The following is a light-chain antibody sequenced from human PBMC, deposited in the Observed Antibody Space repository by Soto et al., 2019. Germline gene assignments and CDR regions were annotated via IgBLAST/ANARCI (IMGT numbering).Light chain of an antibody. CDR1: QGISSY. J-gene: IGKJ2*01. CDR2: AAS. V-gene: IGKV1-8*01. CDR3: QQYYSYPYT. Sequence: AIRMTQSPSSFSASTGDRVTITCRASQGISSYLAWYQQKPGKAPKLLSYAASTLQSGVPSRFSGSGSVTDFTLTISCLQSEDFATYYCQQYYSYPYTFGQGTKLEIK.